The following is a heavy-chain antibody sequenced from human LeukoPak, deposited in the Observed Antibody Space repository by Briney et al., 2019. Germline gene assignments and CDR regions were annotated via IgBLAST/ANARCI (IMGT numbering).Heavy chain of an antibody. CDR1: GGSISSYY. D-gene: IGHD6-19*01. J-gene: IGHJ4*02. CDR2: IYYSGST. Sequence: PWETLSLTCTVSGGSISSYYWSWIRQPPGKGLEWIGYIYYSGSTNYNPSLKSRVTISVDTSKNQFSLKLSSVTAADTAVYYCARGSGWYWFWGQGTLVTVSS. V-gene: IGHV4-59*01. CDR3: ARGSGWYWF.